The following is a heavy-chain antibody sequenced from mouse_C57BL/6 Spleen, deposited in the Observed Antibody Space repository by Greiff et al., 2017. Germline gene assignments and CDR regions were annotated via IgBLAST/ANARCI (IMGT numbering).Heavy chain of an antibody. D-gene: IGHD1-1*01. Sequence: EVQVVESGGDLVKPGGSLKLSCAASGFTFSSYGMSWVRQTPDKRLEWVATISSGGSYTYYPDSVKGRFTISRDNAKNTLYLQMSSLKSEDTAMYYCAPDYCGSSYWYFDVWGTGTTVTVSS. CDR3: APDYCGSSYWYFDV. V-gene: IGHV5-6*01. CDR2: ISSGGSYT. CDR1: GFTFSSYG. J-gene: IGHJ1*03.